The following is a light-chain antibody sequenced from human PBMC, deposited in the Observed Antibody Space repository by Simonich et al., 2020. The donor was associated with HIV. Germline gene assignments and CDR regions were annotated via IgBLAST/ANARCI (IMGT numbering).Light chain of an antibody. CDR2: KAS. J-gene: IGKJ4*01. CDR3: QQYNSYSLT. Sequence: DIQMTQSPSSLSASVRNRVTITCRANQGISNSLAWYQQKPGKAPKLLIYKASSLESGVPSRFSGSGSGTEFTLTISSLQPDDFATYYCQQYNSYSLTFGGGTKVEIK. CDR1: QGISNS. V-gene: IGKV1-5*03.